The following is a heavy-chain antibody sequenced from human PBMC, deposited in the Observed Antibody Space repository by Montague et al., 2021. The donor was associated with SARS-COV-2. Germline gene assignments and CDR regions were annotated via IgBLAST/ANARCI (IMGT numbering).Heavy chain of an antibody. CDR3: ARDAKATLY. V-gene: IGHV3-11*01. Sequence: SLRHSCEASGFTFSDYYMSWIRQAPGKGLEWVSYITDSGSTHYAYSVKGRFTISRDNAKNSLYLQMNSLRAEDTAVYYCARDAKATLYWGQGTLVTVSS. CDR1: GFTFSDYY. CDR2: ITDSGST. J-gene: IGHJ4*02. D-gene: IGHD1-1*01.